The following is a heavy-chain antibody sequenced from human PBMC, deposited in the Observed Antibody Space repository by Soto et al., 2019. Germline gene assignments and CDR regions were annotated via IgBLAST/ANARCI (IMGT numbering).Heavy chain of an antibody. CDR3: ARALRGRYYYYYGMDV. V-gene: IGHV3-13*01. J-gene: IGHJ6*02. Sequence: EVQLVESGGGLVQPGGSLRLSCAASGFTFSSYDMHWVRQATGKGLEWVSAIGTAGDTYYPGSVKGRLTISRENAKNALYLQMNSLRAEDTAVYYCARALRGRYYYYYGMDVWGQGTTVTVSS. CDR1: GFTFSSYD. CDR2: IGTAGDT. D-gene: IGHD3-16*01.